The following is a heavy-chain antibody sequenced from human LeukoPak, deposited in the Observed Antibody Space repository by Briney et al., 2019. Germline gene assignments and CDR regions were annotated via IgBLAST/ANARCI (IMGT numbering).Heavy chain of an antibody. CDR3: ARDDYDYVWGSYRTYYFDY. CDR2: ISSSSTYI. V-gene: IGHV3-21*01. D-gene: IGHD3-16*02. J-gene: IGHJ4*02. Sequence: GGSLRLSCAASGFTFSSYEMNWVRQAPGKGLEWVSSISSSSTYIYYADSVKGRFTISRDNAKNSLYLQMNSLRAEDTAVYYCARDDYDYVWGSYRTYYFDYWGQGTLVTVSS. CDR1: GFTFSSYE.